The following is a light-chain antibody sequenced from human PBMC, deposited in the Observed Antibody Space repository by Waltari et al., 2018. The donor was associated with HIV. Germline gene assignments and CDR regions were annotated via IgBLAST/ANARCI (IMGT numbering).Light chain of an antibody. CDR2: KAS. CDR3: QQYNSYSWT. CDR1: QTISSW. J-gene: IGKJ1*01. Sequence: DIQMTQSPSTLSVSVGDRVTITCRASQTISSWLAWYQQKPGKPPKLLIYKASSIESGVPSRFSGSGSGTEFTLTISSLQPDDFGTYYCQQYNSYSWTFGQGTKVEIK. V-gene: IGKV1-5*03.